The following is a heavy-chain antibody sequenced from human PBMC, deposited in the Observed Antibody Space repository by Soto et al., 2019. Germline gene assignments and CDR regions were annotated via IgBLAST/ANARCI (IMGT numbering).Heavy chain of an antibody. Sequence: PSQTLSLTCAISGDSVSSSSVTWNWIRQSPSRGLEWLGRTYYRSKWYSRITINPDTSKNQFSLHLNSVTPEDTAVYYCVRLIGNSWLDFWGQGTLVTVSS. CDR3: VRLIGNSWLDF. D-gene: IGHD1-26*01. CDR1: GDSVSSSSVT. CDR2: TYYRSKWY. V-gene: IGHV6-1*01. J-gene: IGHJ5*01.